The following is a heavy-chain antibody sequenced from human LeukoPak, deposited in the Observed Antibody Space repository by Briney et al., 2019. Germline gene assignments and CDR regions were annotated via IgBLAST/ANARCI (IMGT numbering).Heavy chain of an antibody. D-gene: IGHD2-2*01. Sequence: GGSLRLSCAACGFTFSSYDMHWVRQATGKGLEWVSAIGTAGDTYYPGSVRGQFTISRENAKNSLYLQMNSLRAGDTAVYYCASHSLGYCSSTSCSKGAFDIWGQGTMVTVSS. CDR3: ASHSLGYCSSTSCSKGAFDI. V-gene: IGHV3-13*03. J-gene: IGHJ3*02. CDR1: GFTFSSYD. CDR2: IGTAGDT.